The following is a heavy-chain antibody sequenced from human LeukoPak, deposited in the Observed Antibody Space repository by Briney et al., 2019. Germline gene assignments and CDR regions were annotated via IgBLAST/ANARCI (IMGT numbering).Heavy chain of an antibody. V-gene: IGHV3-23*01. CDR3: AKTFPYGTTWFGFCDY. CDR2: ISGGGGDT. CDR1: GFPFSNNV. D-gene: IGHD3-10*01. J-gene: IGHJ4*02. Sequence: GGSLRLSCAASGFPFSNNVMTWVRQAPGRGLDWLSAISGGGGDTYYADSVKGRFTISRDNSKNILYLQMSSLTAKDTAVYYCAKTFPYGTTWFGFCDYWGQGALVTVSS.